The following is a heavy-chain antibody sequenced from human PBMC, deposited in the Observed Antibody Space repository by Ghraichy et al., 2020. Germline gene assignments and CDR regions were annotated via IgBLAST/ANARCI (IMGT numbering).Heavy chain of an antibody. CDR2: IWYDGSNK. J-gene: IGHJ5*02. Sequence: GESLNISCAASGFTFSSYGMHWVRQAPGKGLEWVAVIWYDGSNKYYADSVKGRFTISRDNSKNTLYLQMNSLRAEDTAVYYCARDSFQGWSPYNWFDPWGQGTLVTVSS. CDR3: ARDSFQGWSPYNWFDP. V-gene: IGHV3-33*01. CDR1: GFTFSSYG. D-gene: IGHD2-15*01.